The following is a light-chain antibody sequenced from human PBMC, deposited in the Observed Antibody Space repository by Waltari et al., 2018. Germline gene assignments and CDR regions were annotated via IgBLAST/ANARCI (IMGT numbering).Light chain of an antibody. Sequence: QSALTQPASVSGSPGQSITISCTGSSFCVANYNLVSWYQHHPGKAPKLMIYEDAKRPSGVSNRFSGSKSGNTASLTISGLQAEDEADYYCCSYAGSWVFGGGTKLTVL. CDR2: EDA. V-gene: IGLV2-23*01. J-gene: IGLJ3*02. CDR3: CSYAGSWV. CDR1: SFCVANYNL.